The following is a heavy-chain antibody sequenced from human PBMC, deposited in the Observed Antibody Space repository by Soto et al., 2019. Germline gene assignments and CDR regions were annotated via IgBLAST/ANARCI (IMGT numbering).Heavy chain of an antibody. J-gene: IGHJ5*01. CDR2: IRSERYGGTA. CDR1: GFTFGDYA. V-gene: IGHV3-49*03. CDR3: SPLPRNRHGPPFDC. D-gene: IGHD2-8*01. Sequence: GGSLRLSCTGSGFTFGDYAMSWFRQTPGKGLECVGFIRSERYGGTADYAASVQGRFTISRDDSKSVAYLQMNSLKSEDTGVYFFSPLPRNRHGPPFDCGGQETLVTVS.